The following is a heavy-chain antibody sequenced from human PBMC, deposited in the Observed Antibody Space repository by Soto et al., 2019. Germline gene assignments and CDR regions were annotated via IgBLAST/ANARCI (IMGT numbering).Heavy chain of an antibody. V-gene: IGHV4-39*01. CDR1: GGSISSSSYY. J-gene: IGHJ4*02. D-gene: IGHD3-22*01. Sequence: SETLSLTCTVSGGSISSSSYYWGWIRQPPGKGLEWIGSIYYSGSTYYNPSLKSRVTISVDTSKNQFSLKLSSVTAADTAVYYCARGYYDSSGYYPYDYWGQGTLVTVSS. CDR2: IYYSGST. CDR3: ARGYYDSSGYYPYDY.